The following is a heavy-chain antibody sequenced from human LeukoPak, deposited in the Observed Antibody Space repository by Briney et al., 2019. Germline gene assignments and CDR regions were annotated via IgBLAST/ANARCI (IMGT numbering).Heavy chain of an antibody. D-gene: IGHD4-17*01. Sequence: ASVKVSCKASGYTFTGYCMHWVRQAPGQGLEWMGWINHNSGGTNYAQKFQGRVTMTRDTSISTAYMELSRLRSDDTAVYYCARGTVIAVDYWGQGTLVTVSS. CDR2: INHNSGGT. CDR1: GYTFTGYC. J-gene: IGHJ4*02. V-gene: IGHV1-2*02. CDR3: ARGTVIAVDY.